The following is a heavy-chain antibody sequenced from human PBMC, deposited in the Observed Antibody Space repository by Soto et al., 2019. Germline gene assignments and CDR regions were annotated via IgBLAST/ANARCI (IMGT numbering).Heavy chain of an antibody. CDR3: ARDVGLDSDDFFAY. Sequence: ASVKVSFKASGGTFSSYAISWVRQAPGQGLEWMGGIIPIFGTANYAQKFQGRVTITADKSTSTAYMELSSLRSEDTAVYYCARDVGLDSDDFFAYWGQGTQVTVSS. V-gene: IGHV1-69*06. CDR2: IIPIFGTA. CDR1: GGTFSSYA. J-gene: IGHJ4*02. D-gene: IGHD3-9*01.